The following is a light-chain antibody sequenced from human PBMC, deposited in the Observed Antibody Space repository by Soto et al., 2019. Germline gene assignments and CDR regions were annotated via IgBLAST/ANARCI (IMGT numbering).Light chain of an antibody. Sequence: AIRMTQSPSSISASTGDRVTITCRASQGISSFLAWYQQKPGKAPKLLIYAAATMQRGAASRFSASGSGTDFTLNISRLHSEDFATYFGQHYLSYPYTFGQGPKLEI. CDR1: QGISSF. V-gene: IGKV1-8*01. J-gene: IGKJ2*01. CDR3: QHYLSYPYT. CDR2: AAA.